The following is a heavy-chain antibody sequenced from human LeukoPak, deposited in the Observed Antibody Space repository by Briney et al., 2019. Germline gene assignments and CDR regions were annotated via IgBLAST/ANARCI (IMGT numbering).Heavy chain of an antibody. CDR1: GYTFTSYG. D-gene: IGHD2-2*02. CDR3: ARVERYCSSTSCYTSDY. J-gene: IGHJ4*02. V-gene: IGHV1-18*01. CDR2: ISAYNGNT. Sequence: ASVKVSCKASGYTFTSYGISWVRQAPGQGLEWMGWISAYNGNTNYAQKLQGRVTMTTDTSTSTAYMELRSLRSDDTAVYYCARVERYCSSTSCYTSDYWGQGTLVTVPS.